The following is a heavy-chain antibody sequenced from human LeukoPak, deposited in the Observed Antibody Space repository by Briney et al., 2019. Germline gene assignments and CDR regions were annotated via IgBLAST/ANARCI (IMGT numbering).Heavy chain of an antibody. J-gene: IGHJ4*02. CDR1: GGSSSSSSYY. CDR2: IYYSGST. Sequence: SETLSLTCTVSGGSSSSSSYYWGWIRQPPGKGLEWIGSIYYSGSTYYNPSLKSRVTISVDTSKNQFSLELSSVTAADTAVYYCARDSGKYYYDSSGYCFDYWGQGTLVTVSS. CDR3: ARDSGKYYYDSSGYCFDY. V-gene: IGHV4-39*07. D-gene: IGHD3-22*01.